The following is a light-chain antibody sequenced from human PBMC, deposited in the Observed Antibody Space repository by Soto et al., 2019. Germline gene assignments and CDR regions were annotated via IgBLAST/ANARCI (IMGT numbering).Light chain of an antibody. CDR3: QQYDNLPPFT. J-gene: IGKJ5*01. V-gene: IGKV1-33*01. CDR2: DAS. CDR1: QDINNY. Sequence: DIQMTQSPSSLSASVGDRVTITCQASQDINNYLNLYQQKPGKAPKLLIYDASNLETGVPSRFSGSGSGTDFTFTISSLQPEDIATYYCQQYDNLPPFTFGQGTRLEIK.